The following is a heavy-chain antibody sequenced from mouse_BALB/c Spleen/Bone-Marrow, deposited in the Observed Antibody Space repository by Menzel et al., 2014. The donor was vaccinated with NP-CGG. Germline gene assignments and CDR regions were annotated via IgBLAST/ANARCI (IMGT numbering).Heavy chain of an antibody. CDR3: ARTYFDY. Sequence: QVQLQQSGAELVKPGASVKLSCEASGYTFTSYWMHWVKQRPGQGLEWIGEINPSNGRTNYNEKFKSKATLTVDKSSSTAYMQLSSLTSEDSAVYYCARTYFDYWGQGTTLTVSS. J-gene: IGHJ2*01. CDR2: INPSNGRT. CDR1: GYTFTSYW. V-gene: IGHV1S81*02.